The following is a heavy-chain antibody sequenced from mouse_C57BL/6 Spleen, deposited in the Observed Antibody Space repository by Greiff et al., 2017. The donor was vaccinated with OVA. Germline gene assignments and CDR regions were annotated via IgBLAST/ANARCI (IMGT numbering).Heavy chain of an antibody. CDR3: TRWGLLVYFDY. J-gene: IGHJ2*01. CDR2: IDPETGGT. D-gene: IGHD2-3*01. Sequence: QVQLQQSGAELVRPGASVTLSCKASGYTFTDYEMNWVKQTHVHGLEWIGAIDPETGGTAYNQKFKGKAILTADKSSSTAYMELRSLTSEDSAVYYCTRWGLLVYFDYWGQGPTLTVAS. V-gene: IGHV1-15*01. CDR1: GYTFTDYE.